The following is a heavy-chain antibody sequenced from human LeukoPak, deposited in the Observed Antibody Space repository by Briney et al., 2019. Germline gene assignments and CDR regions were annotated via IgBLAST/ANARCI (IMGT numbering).Heavy chain of an antibody. J-gene: IGHJ1*01. CDR3: ANFHCSSTSCHLSGYFQH. V-gene: IGHV3-23*01. D-gene: IGHD2-2*01. Sequence: GGSLRLSCAPSGFHFRSYAISWVRQPPGKGLEGISVNSESGWRTYYADSVKGRFTISRDYSKNTLYLQMNSLRAEDTAVYYCANFHCSSTSCHLSGYFQHWGQGTLVTVSS. CDR2: NSESGWRT. CDR1: GFHFRSYA.